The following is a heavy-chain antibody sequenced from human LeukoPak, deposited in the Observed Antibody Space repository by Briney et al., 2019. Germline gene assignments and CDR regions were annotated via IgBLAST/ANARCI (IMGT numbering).Heavy chain of an antibody. CDR3: AKGRRDGYNFDFDY. D-gene: IGHD5-24*01. CDR1: GFTLSSYA. Sequence: GGSLRLSCAASGFTLSSYAMSWVRQGPGKGLEWVSAISVSGNTYHADSVKGRFTISRDNSKNTLYLQMNSLRAEDTAVYYCAKGRRDGYNFDFDYWGQGTLVTVSS. V-gene: IGHV3-23*01. CDR2: ISVSGNT. J-gene: IGHJ4*02.